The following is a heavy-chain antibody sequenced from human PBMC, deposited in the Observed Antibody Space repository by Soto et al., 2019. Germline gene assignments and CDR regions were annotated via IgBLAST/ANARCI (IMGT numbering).Heavy chain of an antibody. CDR1: GGTFSSYA. V-gene: IGHV1-69*13. J-gene: IGHJ6*02. Sequence: ASVKVSCKASGGTFSSYAISWVRLAPGQGLEWMGGIIPIFGTANYAQKFQGRVTITADESTSTAYMELSSLRSEDTAVYYCARVVAAAGRYYYYGMDVWGQGTTVTVSS. CDR2: IIPIFGTA. D-gene: IGHD6-13*01. CDR3: ARVVAAAGRYYYYGMDV.